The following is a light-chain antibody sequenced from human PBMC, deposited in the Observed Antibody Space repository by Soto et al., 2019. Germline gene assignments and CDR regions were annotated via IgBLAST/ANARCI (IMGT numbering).Light chain of an antibody. CDR3: CSYAGSYTP. Sequence: QSALTQPPSASGSPGQSVTISCTGALSDVGGQDSVSWYRQDPGKAPKLVIYDVHTRPSGVPDRFSGSKSGNTASLTVSGLQAEDEADYYCCSYAGSYTPFGTGTKVTVL. V-gene: IGLV2-8*01. J-gene: IGLJ1*01. CDR2: DVH. CDR1: LSDVGGQDS.